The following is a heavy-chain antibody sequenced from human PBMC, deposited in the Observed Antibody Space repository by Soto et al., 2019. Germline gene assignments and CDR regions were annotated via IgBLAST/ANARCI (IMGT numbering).Heavy chain of an antibody. D-gene: IGHD4-17*01. CDR1: GFTFSDYY. Sequence: QVQLVESGGGLVKPGGSLRLSCAASGFTFSDYYMSWIRQAPGKGLEWVSYISSSGSTIYYADSVKGRFTISRDNAKNSRYRQRNSRRAEDTAGYYCATPTVTPHYGMDVWAKGPRSPSP. J-gene: IGHJ6*02. CDR2: ISSSGSTI. V-gene: IGHV3-11*01. CDR3: ATPTVTPHYGMDV.